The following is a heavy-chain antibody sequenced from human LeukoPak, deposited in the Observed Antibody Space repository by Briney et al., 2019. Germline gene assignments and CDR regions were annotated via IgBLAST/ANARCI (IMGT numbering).Heavy chain of an antibody. CDR2: ISGSGGST. CDR1: GFTFSSYG. Sequence: SGGSLRLSCAAPGFTFSSYGMSWVRQAPGKGLEWVSAISGSGGSTYYADSVKGRFTISRDNSKNTLYLQMNSLRAEDTAVYYCANYGDYGPHFDYWGQGTLVTVSS. V-gene: IGHV3-23*01. CDR3: ANYGDYGPHFDY. J-gene: IGHJ4*02. D-gene: IGHD4-17*01.